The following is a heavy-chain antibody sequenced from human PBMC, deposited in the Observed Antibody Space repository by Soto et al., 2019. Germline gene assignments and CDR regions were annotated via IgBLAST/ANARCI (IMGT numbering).Heavy chain of an antibody. V-gene: IGHV4-34*01. Sequence: SETLSLTCAVYGGSFSGYYWSWIRQPPGKGLEWIGEINHSGSTNYNPSLKSRVTISVDTSRNQFSLKLSSVTAADTAVYYCARGKGSASHYYYGMDVWGQGTTVTAP. J-gene: IGHJ6*02. CDR2: INHSGST. CDR3: ARGKGSASHYYYGMDV. CDR1: GGSFSGYY.